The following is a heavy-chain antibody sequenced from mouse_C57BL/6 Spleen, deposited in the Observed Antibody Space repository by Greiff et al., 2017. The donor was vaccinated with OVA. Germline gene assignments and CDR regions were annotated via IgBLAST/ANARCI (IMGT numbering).Heavy chain of an antibody. CDR1: GYSFTGYY. CDR3: ARKGAHWYFDV. J-gene: IGHJ1*03. V-gene: IGHV1-42*01. CDR2: INPSTGGT. Sequence: EVKVEESGPELVKPGASVKISCKASGYSFTGYYMNWVKQSPEKSLEWIGEINPSTGGTTYNQKFKAKATLTVDKSSSTAYMQLKSLTSEDSAVYYCARKGAHWYFDVWGTGTTVTVSS.